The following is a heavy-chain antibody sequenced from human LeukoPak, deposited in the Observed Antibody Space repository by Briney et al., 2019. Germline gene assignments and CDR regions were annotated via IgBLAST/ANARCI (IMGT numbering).Heavy chain of an antibody. Sequence: GGSLRLSCAASGFTFSSYSMNWVRQAPGKGLEWVSSISSGSSYIYYADSVKGRFTISRDNAKNSLYLQMNSLRAEDTAVYYCARDYVMGGEVVASHDWGQGTLVTVSS. CDR2: ISSGSSYI. V-gene: IGHV3-21*01. D-gene: IGHD2-15*01. CDR1: GFTFSSYS. J-gene: IGHJ4*02. CDR3: ARDYVMGGEVVASHD.